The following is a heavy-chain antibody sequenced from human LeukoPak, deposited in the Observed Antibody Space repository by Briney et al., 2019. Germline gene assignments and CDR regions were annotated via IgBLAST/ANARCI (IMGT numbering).Heavy chain of an antibody. Sequence: ASVKVSCKASGYTCTSYGISWVRQAPGQGLEWMGWISAYNGNTNYAQKLQGRVTMTTDTSTSTAYMELRSLRSDDTAVYYCARRQTYYDILTGYYTLYYFDYWGQGTLVTVSS. CDR3: ARRQTYYDILTGYYTLYYFDY. D-gene: IGHD3-9*01. J-gene: IGHJ4*02. V-gene: IGHV1-18*01. CDR2: ISAYNGNT. CDR1: GYTCTSYG.